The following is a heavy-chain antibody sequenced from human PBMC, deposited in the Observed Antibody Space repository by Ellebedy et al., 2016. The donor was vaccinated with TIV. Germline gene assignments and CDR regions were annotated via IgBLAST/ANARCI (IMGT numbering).Heavy chain of an antibody. CDR1: GFTFNNHA. Sequence: GESLKISCEASGFTFNNHAVSRVRQAPGKGLEWLSGTCSTFSADSVQGRFTVSRDNSKQMVYLQMNSLTSEDTGVYYCAREAGISSFRHWYIDLWGRGTLVIVSS. V-gene: IGHV3-53*01. CDR3: AREAGISSFRHWYIDL. CDR2: TCST. D-gene: IGHD6-6*01. J-gene: IGHJ2*01.